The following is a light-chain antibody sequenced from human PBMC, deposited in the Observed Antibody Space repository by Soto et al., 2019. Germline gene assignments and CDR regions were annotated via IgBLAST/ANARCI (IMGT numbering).Light chain of an antibody. Sequence: EIVLTQSPATLSLSPGERATLSCRASQSFSSYLSWYQQKPGQAPRLLIYYASKRATGIPTRFSGSGSGTDFTLTISSLEPEDFAVYYCQQRSNWPPVITFGQGTRLEIK. CDR2: YAS. CDR3: QQRSNWPPVIT. J-gene: IGKJ5*01. CDR1: QSFSSY. V-gene: IGKV3-11*01.